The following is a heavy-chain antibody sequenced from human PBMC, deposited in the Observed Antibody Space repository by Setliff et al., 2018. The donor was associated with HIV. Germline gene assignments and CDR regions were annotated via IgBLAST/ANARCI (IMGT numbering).Heavy chain of an antibody. J-gene: IGHJ6*03. CDR2: INHSGST. Sequence: PSETLSLTCAVYGGSFSGYYWSWIRQPPGKGLEWIGEINHSGSTNYNPSLKSRVTISVYTSQNQFSLTVNSLTAADTAVYYSARGRCSGGSCYGRYPYFYMDVWGKGTTVTVSS. CDR1: GGSFSGYY. V-gene: IGHV4-34*01. CDR3: ARGRCSGGSCYGRYPYFYMDV. D-gene: IGHD2-15*01.